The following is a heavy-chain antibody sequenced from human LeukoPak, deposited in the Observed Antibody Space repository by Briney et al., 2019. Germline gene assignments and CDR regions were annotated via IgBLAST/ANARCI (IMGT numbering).Heavy chain of an antibody. CDR1: GFTFSDYY. CDR2: ISSSSSYI. V-gene: IGHV3-11*06. Sequence: GGSLRLSCAASGFTFSDYYMSWIRQAPGKGLEWVSSISSSSSYIYYADSVKGRFTISRDNAKNSLYLQMNSLRAEDTAVYYCARTYCRGGSCYSGDAFDIWGQGTMVTVSS. J-gene: IGHJ3*02. D-gene: IGHD2-15*01. CDR3: ARTYCRGGSCYSGDAFDI.